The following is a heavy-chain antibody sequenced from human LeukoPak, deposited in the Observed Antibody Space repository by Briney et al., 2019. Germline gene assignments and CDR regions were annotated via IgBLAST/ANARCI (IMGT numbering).Heavy chain of an antibody. J-gene: IGHJ5*02. CDR1: GGSISNYY. D-gene: IGHD2-2*01. V-gene: IGHV4-59*01. Sequence: PSETLSLTCTVSGGSISNYYWSWIRQPPGKGLEWIGYIYYSGSTNYNPSLKSRVTISVDTSKNQFSLKLNSVTAADTAVYYCARTTEDCSSTSCYQYWFDPWGQGTLVTVSS. CDR3: ARTTEDCSSTSCYQYWFDP. CDR2: IYYSGST.